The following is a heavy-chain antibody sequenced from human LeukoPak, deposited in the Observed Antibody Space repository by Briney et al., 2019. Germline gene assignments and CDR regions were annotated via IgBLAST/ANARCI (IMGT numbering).Heavy chain of an antibody. V-gene: IGHV1-69*04. CDR1: GGTFSSYA. Sequence: VASVKVSCKASGGTFSSYAISWVRQAPGQGLEWMGRIIPIFGIANYAQKFQGRVTITADKSTSTAYMELSSLRSEDTAVYYCASGGYSYGYGERYFDYWGQGTLVTVSS. D-gene: IGHD5-18*01. CDR3: ASGGYSYGYGERYFDY. CDR2: IIPIFGIA. J-gene: IGHJ4*02.